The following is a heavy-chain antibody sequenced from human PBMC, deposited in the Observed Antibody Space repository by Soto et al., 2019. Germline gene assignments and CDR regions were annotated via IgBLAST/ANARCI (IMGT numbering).Heavy chain of an antibody. D-gene: IGHD3-9*01. Sequence: SSCHYNRSWIRQPPGKGLEWIGEINHSGSTNYNPSLKSRVTISVDTSKNQFSLKLSSVPAADTAVYYCARGRNDILTGYLYYFDYWGQGTLVTVSS. CDR3: ARGRNDILTGYLYYFDY. V-gene: IGHV4-34*01. CDR2: INHSGST. CDR1: SSCHYN. J-gene: IGHJ4*02.